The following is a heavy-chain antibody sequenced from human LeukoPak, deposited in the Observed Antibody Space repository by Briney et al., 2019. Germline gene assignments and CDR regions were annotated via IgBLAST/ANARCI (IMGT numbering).Heavy chain of an antibody. D-gene: IGHD5-12*01. V-gene: IGHV4-59*11. Sequence: SETLSLTCTVSGGFISTHYWSWIRQPPGKGLEWNGYPYYNGDKNFNPSLKSRVTISMDTSKNQFSLKLTSVTAADTAVYYCTRGLPFSGYDYQKLPDSWGQGSMVTVSS. CDR3: TRGLPFSGYDYQKLPDS. CDR1: GGFISTHY. CDR2: PYYNGDK. J-gene: IGHJ4*02.